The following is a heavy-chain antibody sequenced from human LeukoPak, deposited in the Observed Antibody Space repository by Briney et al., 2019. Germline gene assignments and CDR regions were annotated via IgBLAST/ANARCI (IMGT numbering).Heavy chain of an antibody. CDR3: ARHAVRDGYNRHNDY. D-gene: IGHD5-24*01. V-gene: IGHV5-51*01. CDR1: GYTFTSLW. J-gene: IGHJ4*02. Sequence: GESLKISCKASGYTFTSLWIAWVRQMPGKGLEWMGIIYPGDSDTRYSPSFQGQVTISVDKSISTAYLQWNSLKASDTAIYYCARHAVRDGYNRHNDYWGQGTLVTVSS. CDR2: IYPGDSDT.